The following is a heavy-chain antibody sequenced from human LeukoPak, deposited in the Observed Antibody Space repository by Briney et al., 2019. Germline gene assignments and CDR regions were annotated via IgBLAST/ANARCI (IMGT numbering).Heavy chain of an antibody. CDR3: ARERQIRFMVRGFIDY. Sequence: GGSLRLSCAASGFTLSSYWMSWVRQAPGKGLEWVANIKQDGSEKYYVDSVKGRFTISRDNAKNSLYLQMNSLRAEDTAVYYCARERQIRFMVRGFIDYWGQGTLVTVSS. V-gene: IGHV3-7*01. D-gene: IGHD3-10*01. J-gene: IGHJ4*02. CDR2: IKQDGSEK. CDR1: GFTLSSYW.